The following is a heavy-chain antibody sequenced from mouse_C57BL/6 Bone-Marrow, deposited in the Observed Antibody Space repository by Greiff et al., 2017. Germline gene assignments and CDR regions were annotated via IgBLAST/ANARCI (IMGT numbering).Heavy chain of an antibody. CDR2: ISSGSSTI. CDR3: ASSYYEMDY. J-gene: IGHJ4*01. V-gene: IGHV5-17*01. CDR1: GFTFSDYG. Sequence: VQLKESGGGLVKPGGSLKLSCAASGFTFSDYGMHWVRQAPEKGLEWVAYISSGSSTIDYADTVKGRFTISKDNAKNTLFLQMTSLRYEDTAMYYCASSYYEMDYWGQGTSVTVSS.